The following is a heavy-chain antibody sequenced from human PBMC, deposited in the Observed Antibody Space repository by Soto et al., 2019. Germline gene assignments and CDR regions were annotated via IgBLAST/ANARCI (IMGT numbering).Heavy chain of an antibody. Sequence: SETLSLTCTVSGGSISSGDYYWSWIRQPPGKGLEWIAYIHYSGSTYYNPSLKSRVTISVDTSKNQFSLKLSSVNAADTAVYYCARSRYSGSYFFDYWGQGILVT. D-gene: IGHD1-26*01. V-gene: IGHV4-30-4*01. CDR3: ARSRYSGSYFFDY. CDR2: IHYSGST. J-gene: IGHJ4*02. CDR1: GGSISSGDYY.